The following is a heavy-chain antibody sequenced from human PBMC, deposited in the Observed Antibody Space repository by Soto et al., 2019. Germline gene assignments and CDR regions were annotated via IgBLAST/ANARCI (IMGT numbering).Heavy chain of an antibody. D-gene: IGHD3-22*01. V-gene: IGHV1-18*01. CDR1: GYTFTSYG. CDR2: ISAYNGNT. J-gene: IGHJ6*02. CDR3: ARVANYYDSSGYSYGMDV. Sequence: GASVKVSCKASGYTFTSYGISWVRQAPGQGLEWMGWISAYNGNTNYAQKLQGRVTMTTDTSTSTAYMELRSLRSDDTAVYYCARVANYYDSSGYSYGMDVWRQGTTVTVSS.